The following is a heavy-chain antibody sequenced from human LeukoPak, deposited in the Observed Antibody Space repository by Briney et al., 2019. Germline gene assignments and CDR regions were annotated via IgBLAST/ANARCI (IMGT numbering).Heavy chain of an antibody. CDR2: IYYSGST. J-gene: IGHJ5*02. V-gene: IGHV4-59*01. CDR3: ARAATYYYDSSGYKFGVFDP. CDR1: GGSISSYY. D-gene: IGHD3-22*01. Sequence: SETLSLTCSVSGGSISSYYWSWIRQPPGKGLEWIGYIYYSGSTNYNPSLKSRVTISVDTSKNQFSLKLSSVTAADTAVYYCARAATYYYDSSGYKFGVFDPWGQGTLVTVSS.